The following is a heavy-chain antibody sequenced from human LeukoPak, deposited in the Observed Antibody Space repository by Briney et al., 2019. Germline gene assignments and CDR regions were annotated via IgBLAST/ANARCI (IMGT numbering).Heavy chain of an antibody. CDR2: IYPGDSDT. D-gene: IGHD1-7*01. CDR3: ARPRTSGSSFDAFDI. V-gene: IGHV5-51*01. CDR1: GYTFTSFW. Sequence: KVSCKASGYTFTSFWIAWVRQMPGKGLEWMGIIYPGDSDTRYSPSFQGQVTISADKSISTAYLQWSSLKASDTAMYYCARPRTSGSSFDAFDIWGQGTMVTVSS. J-gene: IGHJ3*02.